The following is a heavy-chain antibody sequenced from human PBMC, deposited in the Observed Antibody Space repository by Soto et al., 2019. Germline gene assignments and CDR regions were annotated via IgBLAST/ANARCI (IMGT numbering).Heavy chain of an antibody. V-gene: IGHV3-33*01. CDR2: IWYDGSNK. CDR3: AALYGDYGYFDY. CDR1: GFTFSSYG. Sequence: QVQLVESGGGVVQPGRSLRLSCAASGFTFSSYGMHWVRQAPGKGLEWVAVIWYDGSNKYYADSVKGRFTISRDNSNSTLYLQMNSLRAEDTAVYYCAALYGDYGYFDYWGQGTLVTVSS. J-gene: IGHJ4*02. D-gene: IGHD4-17*01.